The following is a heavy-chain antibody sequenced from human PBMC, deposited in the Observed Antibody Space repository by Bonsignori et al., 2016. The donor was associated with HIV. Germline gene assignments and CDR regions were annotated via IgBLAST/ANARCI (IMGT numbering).Heavy chain of an antibody. CDR1: GGSFSGYY. CDR2: INHSGST. CDR3: ARGQSLNWGSALGRDY. D-gene: IGHD1-26*01. V-gene: IGHV4-34*01. J-gene: IGHJ4*02. Sequence: SETLSLTCAVYGGSFSGYYWSWIRQPPGKGLEWIGEINHSGSTNYNPSLKSRVTISVDTSKNQFSLKLSSVTAADTAVYYCARGQSLNWGSALGRDYWGQGTLVTVSS.